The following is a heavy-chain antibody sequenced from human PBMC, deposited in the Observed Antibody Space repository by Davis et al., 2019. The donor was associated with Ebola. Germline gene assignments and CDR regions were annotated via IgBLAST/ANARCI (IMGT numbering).Heavy chain of an antibody. Sequence: PGGFLGLSCAASAFIFSRYAMSWVRQAPGKGLEWVSSISVRSITYHADSVKGRFTISRDNSKNTLYLQMNSLRAEDTAVYYCAKVHPPTTVTTGWFDPWGQGTLVTVSS. CDR1: AFIFSRYA. J-gene: IGHJ5*02. V-gene: IGHV3-23*01. CDR2: ISVRSIT. D-gene: IGHD4-11*01. CDR3: AKVHPPTTVTTGWFDP.